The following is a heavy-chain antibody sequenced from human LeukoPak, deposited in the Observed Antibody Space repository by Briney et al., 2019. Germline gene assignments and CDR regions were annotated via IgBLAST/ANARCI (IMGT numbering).Heavy chain of an antibody. CDR1: GFPFSTYW. CDR3: ATGQTDSRYYFDY. V-gene: IGHV3-74*01. J-gene: IGHJ4*01. Sequence: GGSLRLSCAASGFPFSTYWMHWVRQTPGRGLEWVSRIKTDGRTTTYADSVKGRFTISRDNAKNTLYLQMNSLRVEDTAVYYCATGQTDSRYYFDYWGQGSLVTVSS. CDR2: IKTDGRTT. D-gene: IGHD1-14*01.